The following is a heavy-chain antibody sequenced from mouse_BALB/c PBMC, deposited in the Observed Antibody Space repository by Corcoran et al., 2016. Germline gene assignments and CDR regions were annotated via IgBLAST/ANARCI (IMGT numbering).Heavy chain of an antibody. CDR1: GFSLSTSGMS. J-gene: IGHJ1*01. V-gene: IGHV8-8*01. CDR3: ARIHFDV. CDR2: IWGNDDK. Sequence: QVTLKESGPGILQPSQTLSLTCSFSGFSLSTSGMSVGWIRQPSGKGLEWLAHIWGNDDKYYNPALKSRRTISKDTSNNQVFLKIASVVTSNTATYDCARIHFDVWGAGTTVTVSS.